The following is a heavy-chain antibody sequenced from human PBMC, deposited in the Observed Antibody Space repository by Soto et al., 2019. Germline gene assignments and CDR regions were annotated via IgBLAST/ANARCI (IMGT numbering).Heavy chain of an antibody. Sequence: EVQLVESGGGLIQPGGSLRLSCVASGLTVSHNYMAWVRQAPEMGLEWVSILYTEGTTYYADSVKGRFTISRDSSXNTLVLQMDSLRAEDTAVYYCVRPRPSGENYGMDVWGQGTTVTVSS. J-gene: IGHJ6*02. CDR1: GLTVSHNY. D-gene: IGHD3-16*01. CDR2: LYTEGTT. CDR3: VRPRPSGENYGMDV. V-gene: IGHV3-53*01.